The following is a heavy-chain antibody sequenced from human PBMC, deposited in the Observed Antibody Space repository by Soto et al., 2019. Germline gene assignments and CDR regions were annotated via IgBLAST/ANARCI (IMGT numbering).Heavy chain of an antibody. CDR1: GFSFRNYG. Sequence: XXSLRLSFAASGFSFRNYGMHWVRQAPGKGLEWVAVIWDDGSETDYADSVKGRFTISRDNSENTLYLRMITLRAEDTAVYYCARDGAAAGLTAEYFQHWGQGTLVTVSS. D-gene: IGHD6-13*01. J-gene: IGHJ1*01. V-gene: IGHV3-33*01. CDR3: ARDGAAAGLTAEYFQH. CDR2: IWDDGSET.